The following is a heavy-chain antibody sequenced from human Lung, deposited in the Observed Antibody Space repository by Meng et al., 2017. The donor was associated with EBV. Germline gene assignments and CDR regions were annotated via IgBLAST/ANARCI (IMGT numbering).Heavy chain of an antibody. J-gene: IGHJ4*02. CDR3: SRDLAGPFDD. Sequence: GGALLHPGWSLRLSCAVSGFSFSSFWMHWVRQVTGKGLVWIARINENGGITPYADSVTGRFTISRDNTRDTLYLQMNSLRADDTAVYFCSRDLAGPFDDWGQGALVTVSS. CDR2: INENGGIT. V-gene: IGHV3-74*01. CDR1: GFSFSSFW.